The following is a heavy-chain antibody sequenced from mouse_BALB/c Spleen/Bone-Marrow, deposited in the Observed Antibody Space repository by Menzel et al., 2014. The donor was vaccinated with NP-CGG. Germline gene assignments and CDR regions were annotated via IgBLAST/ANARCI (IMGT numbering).Heavy chain of an antibody. CDR3: TQGY. J-gene: IGHJ2*01. V-gene: IGHV1S22*01. CDR2: IYPGSGSA. CDR1: GYTFTSYW. Sequence: LQESGSELVWPGASVKLSCKASGYTFTSYWMHWVKQRPGQGLEWIGNIYPGSGSANYDEKFKSKATLTVDTSSSTAYMQLSSLTSEDSAVYYCTQGYWGQGTTLTVSS.